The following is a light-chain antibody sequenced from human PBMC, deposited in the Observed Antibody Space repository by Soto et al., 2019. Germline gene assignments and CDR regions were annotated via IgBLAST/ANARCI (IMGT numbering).Light chain of an antibody. CDR2: DAS. CDR1: QSVSSY. Sequence: EIVLTQSPATLSLSPGERATLSCRASQSVSSYLAWYQQKPGQAPRLLIYDASNRATGIPARFSGSGSGTDFTLTISSLEPEDFAVYYWQQRSNWSITVGQGTRLEIK. V-gene: IGKV3-11*01. CDR3: QQRSNWSIT. J-gene: IGKJ5*01.